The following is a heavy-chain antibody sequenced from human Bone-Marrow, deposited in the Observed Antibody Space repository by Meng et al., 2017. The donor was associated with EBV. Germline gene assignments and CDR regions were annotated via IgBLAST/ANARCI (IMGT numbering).Heavy chain of an antibody. CDR3: ARSIFGVVIIPYYFDY. J-gene: IGHJ4*02. CDR1: GFTFSSYS. V-gene: IGHV3-21*01. CDR2: ISSSSSYI. Sequence: EVQLVESGGGLVKPGGSLRLACAASGFTFSSYSMNWVRKAPGKGLEWVSSISSSSSYIYYADSVKGRFTISRDNAKNSLYLQMNSLRAEDTAVYYCARSIFGVVIIPYYFDYWGQGTLVTVSS. D-gene: IGHD3-3*01.